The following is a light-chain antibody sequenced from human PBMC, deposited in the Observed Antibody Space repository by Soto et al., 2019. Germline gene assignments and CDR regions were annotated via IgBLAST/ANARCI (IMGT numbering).Light chain of an antibody. Sequence: QSVLTQPPSVSGAPGQRVTICCTGSSSNIGAGYDVHWYQQLPGTVPKLLIYGNSNRPSGVPDRFSGSKSGTSASLAITGLQVEDEADYYCQSYDSSLSGWVFGGGTKLTAL. CDR1: SSNIGAGYD. CDR3: QSYDSSLSGWV. J-gene: IGLJ2*01. CDR2: GNS. V-gene: IGLV1-40*01.